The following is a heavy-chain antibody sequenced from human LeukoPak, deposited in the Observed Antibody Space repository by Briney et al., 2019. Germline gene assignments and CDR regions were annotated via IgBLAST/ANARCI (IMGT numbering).Heavy chain of an antibody. CDR1: GGSISSAGYY. J-gene: IGHJ4*02. V-gene: IGHV4-31*03. D-gene: IGHD2-15*01. CDR3: AREYCSGGSCYVDNA. Sequence: SQTLSLTCIVSGGSISSAGYYWSWIRQHPGKGLEWIGYIYFTGNTYYNPSLKSRVTILVDTSKNQFSLKLSSVTAADTAVYYCAREYCSGGSCYVDNAWGQGTLVTVSS. CDR2: IYFTGNT.